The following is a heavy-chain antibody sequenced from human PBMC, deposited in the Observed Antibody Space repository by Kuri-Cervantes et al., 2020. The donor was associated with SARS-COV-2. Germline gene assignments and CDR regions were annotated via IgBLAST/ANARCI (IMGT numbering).Heavy chain of an antibody. CDR1: GFTFSRYT. CDR2: IWYDGSNK. Sequence: GESLKISCAASGFTFSRYTLNWVRQAPGKGLEWVAVIWYDGSNKYYADSVKGRFTISRDNSKNTLYLQMNSLRAEDTAVYYCAREALYGSSSSGGFDYWGQGTLVTVSS. J-gene: IGHJ4*02. D-gene: IGHD6-6*01. CDR3: AREALYGSSSSGGFDY. V-gene: IGHV3-33*08.